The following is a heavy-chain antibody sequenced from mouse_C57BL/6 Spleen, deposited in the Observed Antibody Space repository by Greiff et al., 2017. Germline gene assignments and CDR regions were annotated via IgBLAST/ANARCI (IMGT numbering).Heavy chain of an antibody. D-gene: IGHD2-5*01. CDR1: GYTFTSYT. Sequence: VKLQESGAELARPGASVKMSCKASGYTFTSYTMHWVKQRPGQGLEWIGYINPSSGYTKYNQKFKDKATLTADKSSSTAYMQLSSLTSEDSAVYYCADGSKGGAMDYWGQGTSVTVSS. CDR3: ADGSKGGAMDY. CDR2: INPSSGYT. V-gene: IGHV1-4*01. J-gene: IGHJ4*01.